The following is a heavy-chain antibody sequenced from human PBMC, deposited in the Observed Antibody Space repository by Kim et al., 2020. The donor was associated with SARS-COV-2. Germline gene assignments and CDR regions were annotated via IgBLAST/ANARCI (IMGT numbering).Heavy chain of an antibody. CDR1: GGSVNSAYFY. D-gene: IGHD3-10*01. CDR2: IYYSGST. CDR3: ASGTVRGVFSWYFDL. J-gene: IGHJ2*01. V-gene: IGHV4-61*01. Sequence: SETLSLTCTVSGGSVNSAYFYWSWIRQPPEKGLEWIGYIYYSGSTNYSPSLKSRVTVSMDKSKNQFSLRLTSVTAADTALYFCASGTVRGVFSWYFDLWGRGTPVTVSS.